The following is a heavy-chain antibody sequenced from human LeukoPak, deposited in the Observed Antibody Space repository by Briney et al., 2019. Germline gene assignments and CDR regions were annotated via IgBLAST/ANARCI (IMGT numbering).Heavy chain of an antibody. CDR1: GASISSGGYY. CDR2: IYYSGST. CDR3: ARDSAGRKFDY. J-gene: IGHJ4*02. D-gene: IGHD1-26*01. Sequence: PSETLSLTCNVSGASISSGGYYWSWSRQHPGKGLEWIGYIYYSGSTYYNPSLKSRVTISVDISKNQFSLKLSSVTAADTAVYYCARDSAGRKFDYWGQGTLVTVSS. V-gene: IGHV4-31*03.